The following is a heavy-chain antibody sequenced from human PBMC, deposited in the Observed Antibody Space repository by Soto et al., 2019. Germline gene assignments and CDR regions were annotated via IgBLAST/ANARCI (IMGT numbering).Heavy chain of an antibody. D-gene: IGHD3-22*01. CDR2: ISGSGGST. Sequence: GGSLRLSCAASGFTFSSYAMSWVRQAPGKGLEWVSAISGSGGSTYYADSVKGRFTISRDNSKNTLYLQMNSLRAEDTAVYYCAKDYRSLYYYDSSGYYWGQGTLGTVAS. J-gene: IGHJ4*02. CDR3: AKDYRSLYYYDSSGYY. CDR1: GFTFSSYA. V-gene: IGHV3-23*01.